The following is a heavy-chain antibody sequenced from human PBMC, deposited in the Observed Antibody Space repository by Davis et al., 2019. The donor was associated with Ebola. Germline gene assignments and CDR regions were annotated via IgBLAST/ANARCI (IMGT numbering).Heavy chain of an antibody. Sequence: SETLSLTCTVSGGSISSGDYYWSWIRQPPGKGLEWIGYIYYSGSTYYNPSLKSRVTISVDKSKNQFSLKLSSVTAADTAVYYCARGGYCSSTSCYGYYYYYGMDVWGQGTTVTVSS. CDR2: IYYSGST. D-gene: IGHD2-2*01. V-gene: IGHV4-30-4*01. CDR3: ARGGYCSSTSCYGYYYYYGMDV. CDR1: GGSISSGDYY. J-gene: IGHJ6*02.